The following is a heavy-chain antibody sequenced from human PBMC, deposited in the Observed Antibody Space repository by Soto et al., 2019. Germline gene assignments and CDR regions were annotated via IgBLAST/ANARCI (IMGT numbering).Heavy chain of an antibody. V-gene: IGHV4-31*03. CDR1: GGSISSGGYY. J-gene: IGHJ2*01. CDR3: ARDPIGQVGGIVSGPNWYFDL. D-gene: IGHD3-16*02. Sequence: QVQLQESGPGLVKPSQTLSLTCTVSGGSISSGGYYWSWIRQHPGKGLEWIGYIYYSGSTYYNPSLKSRVTISVDTSKNPFSLKLSSVTAADTAVYYCARDPIGQVGGIVSGPNWYFDLWGRGTLVTVSS. CDR2: IYYSGST.